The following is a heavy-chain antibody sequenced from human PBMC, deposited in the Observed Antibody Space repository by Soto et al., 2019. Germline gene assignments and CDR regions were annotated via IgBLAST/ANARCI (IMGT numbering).Heavy chain of an antibody. J-gene: IGHJ5*02. Sequence: ASVKVSCKASGYTFTSYGISCVRQAPGQVLEWMGWISAYNGNTNYAQKLQGRVTMTTDTSTSTAYMELRSLRSDDTAVYYCARDSGYCSSTSCYYNWFDPWGQGTLVTVSS. CDR2: ISAYNGNT. CDR1: GYTFTSYG. V-gene: IGHV1-18*01. D-gene: IGHD2-2*01. CDR3: ARDSGYCSSTSCYYNWFDP.